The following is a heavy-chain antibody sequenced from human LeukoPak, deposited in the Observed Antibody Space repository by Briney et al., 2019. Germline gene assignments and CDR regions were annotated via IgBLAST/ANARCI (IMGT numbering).Heavy chain of an antibody. CDR1: GFTFSTYA. Sequence: GGSLRLSCAASGFTFSTYALTWVRQAPGKGLEWVSTISSSGGSTYYAASVKGRFSISRDNSKNTLYLQMNSLRAEDTAVYYCARALQQWLVIDYWGQGTLVTVSS. CDR3: ARALQQWLVIDY. J-gene: IGHJ4*02. V-gene: IGHV3-23*01. CDR2: ISSSGGST. D-gene: IGHD6-19*01.